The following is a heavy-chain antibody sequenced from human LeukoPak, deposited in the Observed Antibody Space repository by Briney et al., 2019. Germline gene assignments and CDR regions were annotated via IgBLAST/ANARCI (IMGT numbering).Heavy chain of an antibody. CDR2: ISSSGSTI. J-gene: IGHJ3*02. D-gene: IGHD6-13*01. CDR1: GFTFSDYY. Sequence: GGSLRLSCAASGFTFSDYYMSWIRQAPGKGLEWGSYISSSGSTIYYADSVKGRFTISRDNAKNSLYLQMNSLRAEDTAVYYCAKGNGGYSSSWDDAFDIWGQGTMVTVSS. CDR3: AKGNGGYSSSWDDAFDI. V-gene: IGHV3-11*01.